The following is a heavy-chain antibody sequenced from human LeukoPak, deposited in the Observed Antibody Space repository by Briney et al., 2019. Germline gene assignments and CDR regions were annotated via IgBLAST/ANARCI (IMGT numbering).Heavy chain of an antibody. CDR3: AVGNYHYYYYMDV. V-gene: IGHV1-69*13. CDR2: IIPIFGTA. J-gene: IGHJ6*03. CDR1: GGTFSSYA. Sequence: ASVKVSCKASGGTFSSYAISWVRQAPGQGLEWMGGIIPIFGTANYAQKFQGRVTITADESTSTVYMELSSLRSEDTAVYYCAVGNYHYYYYMDVWGKGTTVTVSS. D-gene: IGHD1-26*01.